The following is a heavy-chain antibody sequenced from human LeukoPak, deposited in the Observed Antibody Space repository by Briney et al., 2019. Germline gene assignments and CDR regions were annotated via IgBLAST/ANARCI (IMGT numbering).Heavy chain of an antibody. Sequence: EASVKVSCKASSYTFTRYGISWVRQAPGQGLEWMGWISGSNGNTNYAQKFQGRVSMTADTSTSTAYMELRSLRSDDTAVYYCARSGRGTYYYFGLWGQGTLVTVSS. CDR3: ARSGRGTYYYFGL. J-gene: IGHJ4*02. CDR1: SYTFTRYG. CDR2: ISGSNGNT. V-gene: IGHV1-18*04. D-gene: IGHD1-26*01.